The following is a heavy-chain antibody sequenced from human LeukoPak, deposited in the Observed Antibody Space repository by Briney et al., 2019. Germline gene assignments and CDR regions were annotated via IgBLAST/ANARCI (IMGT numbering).Heavy chain of an antibody. CDR2: ISTYNGNT. J-gene: IGHJ6*03. CDR1: GYTFTGYY. D-gene: IGHD2-2*01. Sequence: ASVKVSCKASGYTFTGYYMHWVRQAPGQGLEWMGWISTYNGNTNYAQKLQGRVTMTTDTSTSTAYMELRSLRSDDTAVYYCARDPFCSSTSCYAGYYYYHYMDVWGKGTTVTVS. CDR3: ARDPFCSSTSCYAGYYYYHYMDV. V-gene: IGHV1-18*04.